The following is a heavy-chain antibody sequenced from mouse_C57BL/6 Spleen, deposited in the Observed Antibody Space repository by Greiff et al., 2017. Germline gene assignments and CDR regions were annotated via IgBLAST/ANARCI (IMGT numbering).Heavy chain of an antibody. CDR2: IYPRSGNT. CDR1: GYTFTSYG. J-gene: IGHJ4*01. V-gene: IGHV1-81*01. Sequence: VQLVESGAELARPGASVKLSCKASGYTFTSYGISWVKQRTGQGLEWIGEIYPRSGNTYYNEKFKGKATLTADKSSSTAYMELRSLTSEDSAVYFCARWDYLYYAMDYWGQGTSVTASS. CDR3: ARWDYLYYAMDY. D-gene: IGHD5-5*01.